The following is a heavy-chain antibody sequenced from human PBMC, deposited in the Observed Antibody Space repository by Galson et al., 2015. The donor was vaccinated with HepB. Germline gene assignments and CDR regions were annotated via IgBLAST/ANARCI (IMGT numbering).Heavy chain of an antibody. V-gene: IGHV3-74*01. CDR3: ARGGPRGSYFDY. CDR2: IHSDGSS. Sequence: ALRLSCAASGFTFSRDWMHWVPQAPGKGLVWVSRIHSDGSSIYADSVQGRFTISRDNAKNTLYLQMNSLRAEDTAVYYCARGGPRGSYFDYWGRGTLVTVSS. CDR1: GFTFSRDW. J-gene: IGHJ4*02. D-gene: IGHD1-26*01.